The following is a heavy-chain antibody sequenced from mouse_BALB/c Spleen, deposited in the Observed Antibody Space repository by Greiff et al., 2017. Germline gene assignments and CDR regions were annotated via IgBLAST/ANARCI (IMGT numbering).Heavy chain of an antibody. CDR3: AREGITTTRGFAY. J-gene: IGHJ3*01. V-gene: IGHV5-15*02. Sequence: EVKLMESGGGLVQPGGSRKLSCAASGFTFSDYGMAWVRQAPGKGPEWVAFISNLAYSIYYADTVTGRFTISRENAKNTLYLEMSSLRSEDTAMYYCAREGITTTRGFAYWGQGTLVTVSA. CDR1: GFTFSDYG. D-gene: IGHD2-4*01. CDR2: ISNLAYSI.